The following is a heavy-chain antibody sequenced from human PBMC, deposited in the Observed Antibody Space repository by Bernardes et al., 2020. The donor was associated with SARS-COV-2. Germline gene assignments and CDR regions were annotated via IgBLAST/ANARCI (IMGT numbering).Heavy chain of an antibody. V-gene: IGHV2-5*02. CDR2: IYWDDDK. CDR1: GFSLSTSGVG. Sequence: SGPTLVKPTQTLTLTCTFSGFSLSTSGVGVGWIRQPPGKALEWLALIYWDDDKRYSPSLKSRLTITKDTSKNQVVLTMTNMDPVDTATYYCAHSRRGYSGYDCAFDIWGQGTMVTVSS. D-gene: IGHD5-12*01. J-gene: IGHJ3*02. CDR3: AHSRRGYSGYDCAFDI.